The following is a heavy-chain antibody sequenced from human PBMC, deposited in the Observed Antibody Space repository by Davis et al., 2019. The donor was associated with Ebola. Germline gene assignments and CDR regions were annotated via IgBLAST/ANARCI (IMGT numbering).Heavy chain of an antibody. CDR1: GFTVSNAW. Sequence: PGGSLRLSCAASGFTVSNAWMSWVRQAPGKGLEWVGRIKSKTDGGTTDYAAPVKGRFTISRDDSKNTLYLQMNSLKTEDTALYYCARDHGYNRFDPWGQGTLVTVSS. V-gene: IGHV3-15*01. CDR3: ARDHGYNRFDP. J-gene: IGHJ5*02. CDR2: IKSKTDGGTT.